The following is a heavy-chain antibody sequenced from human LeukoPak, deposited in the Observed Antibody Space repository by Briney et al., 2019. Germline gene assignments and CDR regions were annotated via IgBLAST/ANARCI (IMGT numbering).Heavy chain of an antibody. D-gene: IGHD6-13*01. CDR3: ARGPPGIAAAETNFDY. CDR2: MNPNSGNT. Sequence: GASVKVSCKASGYTFTSYDMNWVRQATGQGLEWMGWMNPNSGNTGYAQKFQGRVTMTRNTSISTAYMELSSLRSEDTAVYYCARGPPGIAAAETNFDYWGQGTLVTVSS. J-gene: IGHJ4*02. CDR1: GYTFTSYD. V-gene: IGHV1-8*01.